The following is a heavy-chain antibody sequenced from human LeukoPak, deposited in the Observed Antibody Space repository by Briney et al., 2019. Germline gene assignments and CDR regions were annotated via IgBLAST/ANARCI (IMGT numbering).Heavy chain of an antibody. J-gene: IGHJ5*02. CDR2: VNPSGSST. Sequence: ASVKVSCKASGYTFTSYYMHWVRQAPGQGLEWMGLVNPSGSSTSYAQKFQGRLSLTRDMSTSTDYMELSSLRAEDTAVYYCARDNSVGDAASWFDPWGQGTLVTVSS. V-gene: IGHV1-46*01. CDR3: ARDNSVGDAASWFDP. CDR1: GYTFTSYY. D-gene: IGHD2-15*01.